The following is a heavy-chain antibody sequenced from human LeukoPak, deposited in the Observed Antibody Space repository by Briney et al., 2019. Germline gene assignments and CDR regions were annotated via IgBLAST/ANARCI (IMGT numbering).Heavy chain of an antibody. Sequence: SVKVSCKASGGTFSSYAISWVRQAPGQGLEWMGEIIPIFGTANYAQKFQGRVTITADESTSTAYMELSSLRSEDTAVYYCARDRGYCSSTNCPVDFWGQGTLVTVSS. CDR1: GGTFSSYA. CDR3: ARDRGYCSSTNCPVDF. J-gene: IGHJ4*02. CDR2: IIPIFGTA. D-gene: IGHD2-2*01. V-gene: IGHV1-69*13.